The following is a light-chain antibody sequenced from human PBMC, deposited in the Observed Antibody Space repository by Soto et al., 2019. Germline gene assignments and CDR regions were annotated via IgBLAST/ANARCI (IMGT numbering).Light chain of an antibody. CDR2: GAS. CDR1: QSVSSSY. V-gene: IGKV3-20*01. Sequence: EIMLTQSPGTLSLSPGERATLSCRASQSVSSSYLAWYQQKAGQAPRLLIYGASNRATGIPDRFSGSGSGTDFILTISRLEPEDFAVYYCQHYGSSWTFGQGTKVDI. J-gene: IGKJ1*01. CDR3: QHYGSSWT.